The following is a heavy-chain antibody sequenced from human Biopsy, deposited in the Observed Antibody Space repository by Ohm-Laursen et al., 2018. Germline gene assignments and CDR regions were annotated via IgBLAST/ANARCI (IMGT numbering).Heavy chain of an antibody. J-gene: IGHJ4*02. CDR1: GYTLTELS. Sequence: ASVKVFCNVSGYTLTELSMHWVRQAPGKGLEWMGGFAPENGKTVYAQNFQARVSMTEDTSTDTAYMELRSLRSEDTAVYYCAADINVWNVNYWGQGTQVTVSS. V-gene: IGHV1-24*01. D-gene: IGHD1-1*01. CDR3: AADINVWNVNY. CDR2: FAPENGKT.